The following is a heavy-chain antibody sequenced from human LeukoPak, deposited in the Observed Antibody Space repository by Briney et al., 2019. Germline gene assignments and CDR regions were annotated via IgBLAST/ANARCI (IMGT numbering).Heavy chain of an antibody. Sequence: PSQTLSLTCAVSGGSISSGGYSWSSIRQPPGKGLEWIGYIYHSGSTYYNPSLKSRVTISVDRSKNQFSLKLSSVTAADTAVYYCARDGGGTSCYLCFDYWGQGTLVTVSS. CDR3: ARDGGGTSCYLCFDY. J-gene: IGHJ4*02. D-gene: IGHD2-2*01. CDR1: GGSISSGGYS. V-gene: IGHV4-30-2*01. CDR2: IYHSGST.